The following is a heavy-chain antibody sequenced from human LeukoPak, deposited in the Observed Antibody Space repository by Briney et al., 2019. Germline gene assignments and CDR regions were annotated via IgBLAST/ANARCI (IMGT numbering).Heavy chain of an antibody. V-gene: IGHV3-23*01. D-gene: IGHD5-18*01. CDR1: GFTFTSYA. Sequence: GRSLRLSCAASGFTFTSYAMTWLRQAPGKGLEWVSGISNSGGSTYYADSVKGRFTISRDNSKNTLYLQMNSLRAEDTAVYYCARGLNRDTAMADFGYWGQGTLVTVSS. CDR2: ISNSGGST. J-gene: IGHJ4*02. CDR3: ARGLNRDTAMADFGY.